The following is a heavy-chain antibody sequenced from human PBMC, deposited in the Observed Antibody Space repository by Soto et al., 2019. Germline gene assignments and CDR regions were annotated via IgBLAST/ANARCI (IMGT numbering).Heavy chain of an antibody. CDR1: GFTFINSV. D-gene: IGHD6-13*01. CDR2: ITGSGGDT. Sequence: EVQLVESGGGFIQPGGSLRLSCAASGFTFINSVMSWVRQSPGKGLEWVSAITGSGGDTYHADSVKGRFTISRDNTKDTLYLQMNSLKAEDTAVYYCAKGSANSRPYYFDYWGQGTLVTVSS. CDR3: AKGSANSRPYYFDY. V-gene: IGHV3-23*04. J-gene: IGHJ4*02.